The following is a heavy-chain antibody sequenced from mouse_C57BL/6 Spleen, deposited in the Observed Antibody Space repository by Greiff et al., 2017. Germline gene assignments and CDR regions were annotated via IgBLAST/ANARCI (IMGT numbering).Heavy chain of an antibody. J-gene: IGHJ4*01. CDR3: ARHESNYVGMDY. CDR2: IWSDGST. Sequence: VQGVESGPGLVAPSQSLSITCTVSGFSLTSYGVHWVRQPPGKGLEWLVVIWSDGSTTYNSALKSRLSISKDTSKSQVFLKMNSLQNDDTAMYYCARHESNYVGMDYWGQGTSVTVSS. V-gene: IGHV2-6-1*01. D-gene: IGHD2-5*01. CDR1: GFSLTSYG.